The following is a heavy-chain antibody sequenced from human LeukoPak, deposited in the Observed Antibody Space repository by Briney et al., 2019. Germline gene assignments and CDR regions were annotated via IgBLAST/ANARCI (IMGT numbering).Heavy chain of an antibody. J-gene: IGHJ4*02. Sequence: SGGSLRLSCAASGFTFSSYWMSWVRQAPGKGLEWVANIKQDGSEKYYVDSVKGRFTISRDNSENTLYLQINSLRADDTAVYYCAKPGINVWYYFDYWGQGTLVTVSS. D-gene: IGHD3-16*01. CDR3: AKPGINVWYYFDY. V-gene: IGHV3-7*03. CDR1: GFTFSSYW. CDR2: IKQDGSEK.